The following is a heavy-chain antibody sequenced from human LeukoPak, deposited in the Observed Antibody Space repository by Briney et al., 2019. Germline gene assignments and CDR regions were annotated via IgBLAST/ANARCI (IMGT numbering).Heavy chain of an antibody. Sequence: GRSLRLSCAASGFTFSSYAMHWVRQAPGKGLEWVAVISYDGSNKYYADSVKGRFTISRDNSKNTLYLQMNRLRAEDTAAYFCARGESGWAHFDYWGQGTLVTVSS. V-gene: IGHV3-30-3*01. D-gene: IGHD6-19*01. CDR3: ARGESGWAHFDY. CDR1: GFTFSSYA. CDR2: ISYDGSNK. J-gene: IGHJ4*02.